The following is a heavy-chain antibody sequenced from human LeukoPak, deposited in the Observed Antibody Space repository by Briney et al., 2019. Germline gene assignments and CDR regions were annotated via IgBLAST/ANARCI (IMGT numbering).Heavy chain of an antibody. J-gene: IGHJ6*02. CDR1: GFTLSSYA. CDR3: ARDRHYYGMDV. V-gene: IGHV3-30-3*01. Sequence: GGSLRLSCAASGFTLSSYAMHWVRQAPGKGLEWVAVISYDGSNKYYADSVKGRFTISRDNSKNTLYLQMNSLRAEDTAVYYCARDRHYYGMDVWDQGTTVTVSS. CDR2: ISYDGSNK.